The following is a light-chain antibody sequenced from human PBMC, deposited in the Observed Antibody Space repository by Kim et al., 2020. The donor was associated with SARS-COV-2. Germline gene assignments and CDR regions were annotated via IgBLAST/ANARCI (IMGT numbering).Light chain of an antibody. V-gene: IGLV1-51*01. Sequence: GQKVTISCSGSSSNIGNNYVSWYQQLPGTAPKLLICDNNKRPSGIPDRFSGSKSGTSATLGITGLQTGDEADYYCGTWDSSLSVVLFGGGTQLTVL. CDR2: DNN. J-gene: IGLJ2*01. CDR1: SSNIGNNY. CDR3: GTWDSSLSVVL.